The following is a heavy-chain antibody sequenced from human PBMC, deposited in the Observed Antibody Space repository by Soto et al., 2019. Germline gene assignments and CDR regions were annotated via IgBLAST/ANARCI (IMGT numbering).Heavy chain of an antibody. CDR3: VRDYNDGIGRFDY. V-gene: IGHV3-30*04. CDR1: GITFSAYA. CDR2: ISYDARAS. D-gene: IGHD3-22*01. J-gene: IGHJ4*02. Sequence: QVQLVESGGGVVQPGTSLRLSCAASGITFSAYAMHWVRQAPGKGLEWVARISYDARASSNADSVKGRFTISRDNSRSMLYLEMNSLRTEDTAIYYCVRDYNDGIGRFDYWGQGALVTVSS.